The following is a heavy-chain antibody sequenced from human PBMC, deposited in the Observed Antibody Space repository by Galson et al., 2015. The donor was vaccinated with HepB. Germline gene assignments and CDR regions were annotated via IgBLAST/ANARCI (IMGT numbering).Heavy chain of an antibody. J-gene: IGHJ6*02. Sequence: SVKVSCKASGYTFTSYGISWVRQAPGQGLEWMGWISAYNGNTNYAQKLQGRVTMTTDTSTSTAYMELRSLGSDDTAVYYCARDLKPPGVVPAAQYYYYYYGMDVWGQGTTVTVSS. V-gene: IGHV1-18*01. CDR3: ARDLKPPGVVPAAQYYYYYYGMDV. CDR1: GYTFTSYG. CDR2: ISAYNGNT. D-gene: IGHD2-2*01.